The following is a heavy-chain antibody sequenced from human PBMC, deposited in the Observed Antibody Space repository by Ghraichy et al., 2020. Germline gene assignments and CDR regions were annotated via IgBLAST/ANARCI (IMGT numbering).Heavy chain of an antibody. D-gene: IGHD1-14*01. CDR2: IRFDGSQN. V-gene: IGHV3-30*02. Sequence: AGSLRLSCSVSGFVFSSYGMHWVRQAPGKGLEWVAFIRFDGSQNYYADSVKGRFTISRDNSKNTLFLQMKSLRPEDTAVYYCAKLRKGTTIGRDYWGQGTLVTVSS. CDR1: GFVFSSYG. J-gene: IGHJ4*02. CDR3: AKLRKGTTIGRDY.